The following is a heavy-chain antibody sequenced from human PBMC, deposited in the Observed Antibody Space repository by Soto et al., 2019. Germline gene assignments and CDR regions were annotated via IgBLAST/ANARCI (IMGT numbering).Heavy chain of an antibody. CDR1: GFSFSDYS. J-gene: IGHJ3*02. CDR2: IRDGVGST. V-gene: IGHV3-48*02. CDR3: ARYHGYALDI. Sequence: PGGSLRLSLAASGFSFSDYSMNWVSQAPGKGLEWLAYIRDGVGSTKYADSVEGRFTISRDNAKNSLYLQMNSLRDEDTAVYCCARYHGYALDIWGQGTRVTVSS.